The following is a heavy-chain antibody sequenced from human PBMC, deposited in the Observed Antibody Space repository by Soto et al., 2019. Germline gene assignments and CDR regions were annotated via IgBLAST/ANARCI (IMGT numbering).Heavy chain of an antibody. Sequence: QVQLVESGGGLVKPGGSLRLSCAASGFTFSDYYMSWIRRAPGKGLEWVSYISNSGSSVNYADSVKGRCTISRDNAKNPLYLQMNRLRAEDTAVYYCAREYYDVLTAYYRYYYIDVWGKGTTVTVSS. CDR1: GFTFSDYY. CDR3: AREYYDVLTAYYRYYYIDV. CDR2: ISNSGSSV. J-gene: IGHJ6*03. D-gene: IGHD3-9*01. V-gene: IGHV3-11*01.